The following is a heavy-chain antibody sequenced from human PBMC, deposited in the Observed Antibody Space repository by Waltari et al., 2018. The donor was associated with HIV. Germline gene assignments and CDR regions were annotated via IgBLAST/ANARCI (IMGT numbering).Heavy chain of an antibody. Sequence: DVQLVESGGGLVRPGGSLKLSCAVSGITFKNAWLSWVRQAPGQGLQWLGHVKSKSDGGTTDYAAPVRGRFTISADDFNDTVFLTMNSLKIEDTAIYYCTTFEMGTTRNYWGQGTLVTVSS. CDR1: GITFKNAW. J-gene: IGHJ4*02. CDR2: VKSKSDGGTT. D-gene: IGHD2-15*01. CDR3: TTFEMGTTRNY. V-gene: IGHV3-15*05.